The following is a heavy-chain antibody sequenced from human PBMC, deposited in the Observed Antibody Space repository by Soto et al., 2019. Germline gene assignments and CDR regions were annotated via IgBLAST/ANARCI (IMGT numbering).Heavy chain of an antibody. V-gene: IGHV4-39*01. CDR1: GGSISSHIYY. J-gene: IGHJ3*02. D-gene: IGHD6-19*01. Sequence: PSETLSLTCTVPGGSISSHIYYWGWIRQPPGKGLEWIGSIYYSGSTYYNPSLKSRVSISVDTSKNQFSLRLSSVTAADTVVYYCARQLYSSGFPRSAFDIWGQGTMVTVSS. CDR3: ARQLYSSGFPRSAFDI. CDR2: IYYSGST.